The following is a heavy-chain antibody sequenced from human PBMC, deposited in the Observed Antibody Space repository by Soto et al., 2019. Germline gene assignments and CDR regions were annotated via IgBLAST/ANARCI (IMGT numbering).Heavy chain of an antibody. CDR1: GFTFSKFG. Sequence: QVQLVESGGGVVQPGRSLRLSCAASGFTFSKFGMHWLRQAPGRGLEWVAGISNDGSDEYYVDSVKGLFNISRDNSKITLSLQMNSLRFEDTAVYFCAKDRRKWGESPFEKWGQGTLVTVSS. D-gene: IGHD3-9*01. CDR3: AKDRRKWGESPFEK. CDR2: ISNDGSDE. V-gene: IGHV3-30*18. J-gene: IGHJ4*02.